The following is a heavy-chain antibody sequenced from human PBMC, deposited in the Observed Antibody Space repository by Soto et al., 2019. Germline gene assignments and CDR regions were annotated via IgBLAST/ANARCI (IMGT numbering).Heavy chain of an antibody. CDR1: GFTFSNYG. V-gene: IGHV3-30*18. CDR2: ISYDGSNK. D-gene: IGHD6-13*01. Sequence: GSLRLSCAASGFTFSNYGMHWVRQAPGKGLEWVAVISYDGSNKYYADSVKGRFTISRDNSKNTLYLQMNSLRAEDTAVYYCAKDAVGIAAAGPHYYYYYGMDVWGQGTTVTVSS. CDR3: AKDAVGIAAAGPHYYYYYGMDV. J-gene: IGHJ6*02.